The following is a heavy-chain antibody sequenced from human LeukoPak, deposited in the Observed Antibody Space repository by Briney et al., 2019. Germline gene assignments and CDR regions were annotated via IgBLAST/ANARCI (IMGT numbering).Heavy chain of an antibody. CDR1: GFTFSRYN. CDR3: ARAFGYYDSSGYLDY. Sequence: GGSLRLSCAASGFTFSRYNMNWVRQAPGKGLEWVSGINWNGGSTGYADSVKGRFTISRDNAKNSLYLQMNSLRAEDTALYYCARAFGYYDSSGYLDYWGQGTLVTVSS. J-gene: IGHJ4*02. CDR2: INWNGGST. D-gene: IGHD3-22*01. V-gene: IGHV3-20*04.